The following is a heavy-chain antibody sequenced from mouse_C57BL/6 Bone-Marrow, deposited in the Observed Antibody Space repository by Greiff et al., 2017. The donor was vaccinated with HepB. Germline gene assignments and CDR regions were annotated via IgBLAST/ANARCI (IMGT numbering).Heavy chain of an antibody. V-gene: IGHV1-81*01. D-gene: IGHD4-1*01. CDR3: ARELGRGY. CDR1: GYTFTSYG. J-gene: IGHJ2*01. Sequence: VQLQESGAELARPGASVKLSCKASGYTFTSYGISWVKQRTGQGLEWIGEIYPRSGNTYYNEKFKGKATLTADKSSSTAYMELRSLTSKDSAVYFCARELGRGYWGQGTTLTVSS. CDR2: IYPRSGNT.